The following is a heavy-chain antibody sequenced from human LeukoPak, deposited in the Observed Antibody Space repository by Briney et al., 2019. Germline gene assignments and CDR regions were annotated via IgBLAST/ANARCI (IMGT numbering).Heavy chain of an antibody. Sequence: SETLSLTCTVSGGSISSYYWSWIRQPPGKGLEWIGYIYYSGSTNYNRSLKSRVTISVDTSKNQFSLKLSSVTAADTAVYYCARSVRYYYGSGISSGMDVWGQGTTVTVSS. V-gene: IGHV4-59*01. D-gene: IGHD3-10*01. CDR3: ARSVRYYYGSGISSGMDV. CDR1: GGSISSYY. J-gene: IGHJ6*02. CDR2: IYYSGST.